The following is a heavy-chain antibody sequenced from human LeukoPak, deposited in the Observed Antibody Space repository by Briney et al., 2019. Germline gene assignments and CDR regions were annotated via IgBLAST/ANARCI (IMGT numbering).Heavy chain of an antibody. Sequence: GGSLRLSCVGSGFTFSNAWMNWVRQAPGKGLEWVGRIKSKVDGGTTDYAAPVKGRFTISRDDPKNTVYLQMNSLKTEDTAVYYCSTGGYYEDYWGQGTLVTVSS. CDR3: STGGYYEDY. V-gene: IGHV3-15*01. J-gene: IGHJ4*02. CDR1: GFTFSNAW. D-gene: IGHD3-22*01. CDR2: IKSKVDGGTT.